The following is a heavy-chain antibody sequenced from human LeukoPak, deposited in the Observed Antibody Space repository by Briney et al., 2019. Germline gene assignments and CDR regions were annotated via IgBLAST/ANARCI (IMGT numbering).Heavy chain of an antibody. D-gene: IGHD3-16*02. CDR2: IRYDGSNK. CDR3: AKDFSAYRSYYFDY. V-gene: IGHV3-30*02. Sequence: GGSLSFSCAASGFTFSSYGMHWLRQAPGKGLEWVAFIRYDGSNKYYADYVKGRFTISRDNSKNTLYLQMNSLRAEDTAVYYCAKDFSAYRSYYFDYWGHGTLVTVSS. CDR1: GFTFSSYG. J-gene: IGHJ4*01.